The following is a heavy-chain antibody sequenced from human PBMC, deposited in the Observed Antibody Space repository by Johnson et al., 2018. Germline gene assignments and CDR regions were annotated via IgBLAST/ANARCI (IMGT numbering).Heavy chain of an antibody. J-gene: IGHJ5*02. CDR3: ARGTGSGYYDNNWFDP. D-gene: IGHD3-22*01. V-gene: IGHV1-69*01. CDR2: IIPIFGTA. Sequence: VQLLESGAEVKKPGSSVKVSCKASGGTFSSYAISWVRQAPGQGLEWMGGIIPIFGTANYAQKFQGRVTITADESTSTAYMELSSLRSEDTAGYYCARGTGSGYYDNNWFDPWGQGTLVTVSS. CDR1: GGTFSSYA.